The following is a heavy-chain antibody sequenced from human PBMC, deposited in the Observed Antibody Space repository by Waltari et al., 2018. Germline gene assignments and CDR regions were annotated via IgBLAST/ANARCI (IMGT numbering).Heavy chain of an antibody. J-gene: IGHJ4*02. CDR1: GFTFNSYW. V-gene: IGHV3-7*01. CDR3: ARLGSYGWAFDY. Sequence: EVQLVESVGGLVQPGGSLGLSCAASGFTFNSYWLSWVRQAPGKGLEWVANIKEDGSEKDDVDSVKGRFTMSRDNAKNSLYLQMNSLRAEDTAVYYCARLGSYGWAFDYWGQGTLVTVSS. CDR2: IKEDGSEK. D-gene: IGHD5-18*01.